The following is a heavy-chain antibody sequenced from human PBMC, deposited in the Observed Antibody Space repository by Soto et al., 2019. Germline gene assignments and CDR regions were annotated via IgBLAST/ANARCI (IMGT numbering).Heavy chain of an antibody. J-gene: IGHJ4*02. CDR3: ARCVVRGVIRFMDY. CDR2: IYHSGST. D-gene: IGHD3-10*01. V-gene: IGHV4-30-2*01. CDR1: GGSISSGGYS. Sequence: PSETLSLTCAVSGGSISSGGYSWSWIRQPPGKGLEWIGYIYHSGSTYYNPSLKSRVTISVDRSKNQFSLKLSSVTAADTAVYYCARCVVRGVIRFMDYWGQGTLVTVSS.